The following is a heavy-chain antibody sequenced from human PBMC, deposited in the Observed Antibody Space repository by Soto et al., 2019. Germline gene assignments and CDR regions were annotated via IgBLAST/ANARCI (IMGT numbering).Heavy chain of an antibody. CDR2: ISSSSYI. V-gene: IGHV3-21*01. CDR1: GFTFSSYS. Sequence: EVQLVESGGGLVKPGGSLRLSCAASGFTFSSYSMNWVRQAPGKGLEWVSSISSSSYIYYADSVKGRFTISRDNAKNSLYLQMNSLRAEDTAVYYCARQKYGDYGGYMDVWGKGTTVTVSS. CDR3: ARQKYGDYGGYMDV. J-gene: IGHJ6*03. D-gene: IGHD4-17*01.